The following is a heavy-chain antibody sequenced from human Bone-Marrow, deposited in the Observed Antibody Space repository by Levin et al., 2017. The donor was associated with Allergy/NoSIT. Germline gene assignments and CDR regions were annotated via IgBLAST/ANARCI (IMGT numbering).Heavy chain of an antibody. CDR1: GGAISNYY. CDR2: VFYTGSA. D-gene: IGHD2-15*01. V-gene: IGHV4-59*01. Sequence: NPSETLSLTCTVSGGAISNYYWSWIRQSPGTGLQWIGYVFYTGSANYNPSLKRRVTISVDSSKNQFSLKLSSLTAADTAVYYCARGGGRRRVDFDIWGQGTMVTVSS. CDR3: ARGGGRRRVDFDI. J-gene: IGHJ3*02.